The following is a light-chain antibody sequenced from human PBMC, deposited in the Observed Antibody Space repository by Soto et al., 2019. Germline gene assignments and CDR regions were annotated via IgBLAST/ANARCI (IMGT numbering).Light chain of an antibody. V-gene: IGLV2-11*01. J-gene: IGLJ1*01. CDR3: CSYADSYTYV. CDR1: TSNVGAYNY. CDR2: DVT. Sequence: QSVLTQPRSVSGSPGQSVTITCTGTTSNVGAYNYVSWYQQYPGKAPKLMIYDVTKRPSGVPDRFSGSKSGNTASLTISGLQAEDEADYYCCSYADSYTYVFGTGTKVTVL.